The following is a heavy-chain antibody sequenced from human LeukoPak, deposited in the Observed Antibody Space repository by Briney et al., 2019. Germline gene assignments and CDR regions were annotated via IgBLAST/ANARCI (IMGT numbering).Heavy chain of an antibody. V-gene: IGHV6-1*01. CDR2: TYYRSKWYN. CDR3: ARLFPYDYGDYRLPEEVRDDAFDI. J-gene: IGHJ3*02. D-gene: IGHD4-17*01. Sequence: SQTLSLTCAISGDSVSSNSAAWNWIRQSPSRGLEWLGRTYYRSKWYNDYAVSVKSRITINPDTSKNQFSLQLNSVTPEDTAVYYCARLFPYDYGDYRLPEEVRDDAFDIWGQGTMVTVSS. CDR1: GDSVSSNSAA.